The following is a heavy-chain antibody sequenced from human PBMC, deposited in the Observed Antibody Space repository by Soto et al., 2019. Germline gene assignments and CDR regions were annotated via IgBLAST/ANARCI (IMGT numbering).Heavy chain of an antibody. J-gene: IGHJ4*02. CDR2: IIPIFGTA. D-gene: IGHD2-15*01. CDR3: ARVGCSGGSGSDY. CDR1: GGTFSSYA. Sequence: QVQLVQSGAEVKKPGSSVKVSCKASGGTFSSYAISWVRQAPGQGLEWMGGIIPIFGTANYAQKFQGRVTITADEAMRLAYMVLSSLRSEGTAVYYCARVGCSGGSGSDYWGQGPLVTVSS. V-gene: IGHV1-69*01.